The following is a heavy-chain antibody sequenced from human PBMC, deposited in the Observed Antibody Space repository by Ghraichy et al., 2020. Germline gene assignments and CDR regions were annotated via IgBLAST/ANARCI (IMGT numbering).Heavy chain of an antibody. V-gene: IGHV3-21*01. CDR2: ISSSSSYI. Sequence: GESLNISCAASGFTFSSYSMNWVRQAPGKGLEWVSSISSSSSYIYYADSVKGRFTISRDNAKNSLYLQMNSLRAEDTAVYYCARDHLTSGIAAAGTSKNAFDIWGQGTMVTVSS. D-gene: IGHD6-13*01. CDR3: ARDHLTSGIAAAGTSKNAFDI. CDR1: GFTFSSYS. J-gene: IGHJ3*02.